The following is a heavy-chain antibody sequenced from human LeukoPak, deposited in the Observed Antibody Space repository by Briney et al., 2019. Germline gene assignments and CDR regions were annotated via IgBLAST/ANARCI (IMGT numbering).Heavy chain of an antibody. J-gene: IGHJ4*02. Sequence: ASVKVSCKASGYTFTSCDINWVRQATGQGLEWMGWMNPNSGNTGYGQSFQGRITMTRDISIGTAYMELSNLTSEDTAIYYCTRGSSGRRDNWGQETLVTVSA. D-gene: IGHD6-19*01. CDR1: GYTFTSCD. CDR2: MNPNSGNT. CDR3: TRGSSGRRDN. V-gene: IGHV1-8*01.